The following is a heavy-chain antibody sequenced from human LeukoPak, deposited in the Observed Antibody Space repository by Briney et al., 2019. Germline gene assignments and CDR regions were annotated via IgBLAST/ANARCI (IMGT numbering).Heavy chain of an antibody. CDR2: ISTSSSYI. J-gene: IGHJ4*02. D-gene: IGHD2-15*01. Sequence: GGSLRLSCAASGFTFSSYNMNWVRQAPGKGLEWVSSISTSSSYIYYADSVKGRFTISRDDANNSLYLQMDSLRAEDTAVYYCARDYGGPHYFDYWGQGTLVTVSS. V-gene: IGHV3-21*01. CDR3: ARDYGGPHYFDY. CDR1: GFTFSSYN.